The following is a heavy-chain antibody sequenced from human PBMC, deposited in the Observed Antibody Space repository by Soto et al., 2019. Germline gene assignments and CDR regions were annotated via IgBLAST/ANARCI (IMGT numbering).Heavy chain of an antibody. J-gene: IGHJ4*02. CDR3: ARGGSCISTSCHQLDY. Sequence: QVQLVESGGGVVQPGRSLRLSCAASGFTFSSYGMHWVRQAPGKGLEWVAVIWYDGSNKYYADSVKGRFTISRDNSKNTLYLQMNSLRAEDTAVYYCARGGSCISTSCHQLDYWGQGTLVTVSS. CDR2: IWYDGSNK. D-gene: IGHD2-2*01. V-gene: IGHV3-33*01. CDR1: GFTFSSYG.